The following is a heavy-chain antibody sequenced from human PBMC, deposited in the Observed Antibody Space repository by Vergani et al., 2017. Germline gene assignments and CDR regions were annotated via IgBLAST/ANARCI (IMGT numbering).Heavy chain of an antibody. CDR1: GGSFSGYY. D-gene: IGHD2-2*03. CDR3: ARDRLGYCSSTSCLTWFDP. CDR2: INHSGST. V-gene: IGHV4-34*01. Sequence: QVQLQQWGAGLLKPSETLSLTCAVYGGSFSGYYWSWIRQPPGKGLEWIGEINHSGSTNYNPSLKSRVTISVDTSKNQLSLKLSSVTAADTAVYYCARDRLGYCSSTSCLTWFDPWGQGTLVTVSS. J-gene: IGHJ5*02.